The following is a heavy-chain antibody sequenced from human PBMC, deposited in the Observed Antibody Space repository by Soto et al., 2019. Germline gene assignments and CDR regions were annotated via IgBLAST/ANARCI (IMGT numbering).Heavy chain of an antibody. J-gene: IGHJ4*02. Sequence: SLRLSCAASGFTFSRYAMSWVRQAPGKGLEWVSAISGSGGSTYYADSVKGRFTISRDKSKNTLYLQMNSLRAEDTAVYYCAKDTGIVVVVAAHDYWGQGTLVTVSS. CDR2: ISGSGGST. D-gene: IGHD2-15*01. CDR1: GFTFSRYA. V-gene: IGHV3-23*01. CDR3: AKDTGIVVVVAAHDY.